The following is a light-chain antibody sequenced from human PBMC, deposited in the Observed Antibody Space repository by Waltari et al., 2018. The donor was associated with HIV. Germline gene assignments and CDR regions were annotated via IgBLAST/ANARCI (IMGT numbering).Light chain of an antibody. J-gene: IGKJ5*01. CDR3: QQSYTTPFT. Sequence: DIQMTQSPSSLSTSVGDRVSITCRASQGITTYLSWYQQKPGSAPTLLIFGASKLLTGVSSRFRGSGSGTTFTLSISYVQPEDFATYYCQQSYTTPFTFGQGTRLDI. CDR1: QGITTY. CDR2: GAS. V-gene: IGKV1-39*01.